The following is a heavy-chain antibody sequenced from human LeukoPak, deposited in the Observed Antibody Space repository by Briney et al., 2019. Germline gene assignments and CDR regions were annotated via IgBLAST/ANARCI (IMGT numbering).Heavy chain of an antibody. Sequence: ASVKVACKASGYTFSGYYIHGVRQAPGQGLDSMGWINPNSGGTNYAQKFQGRVTMTRDTSISTAYMELSRLRSDDTAVYYCARGGSGSYFSWLDPWGQGTLVTVSS. D-gene: IGHD3-10*01. CDR2: INPNSGGT. CDR3: ARGGSGSYFSWLDP. J-gene: IGHJ5*02. V-gene: IGHV1-2*02. CDR1: GYTFSGYY.